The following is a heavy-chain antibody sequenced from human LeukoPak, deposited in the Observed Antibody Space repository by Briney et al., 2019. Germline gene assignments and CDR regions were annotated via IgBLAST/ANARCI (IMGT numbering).Heavy chain of an antibody. V-gene: IGHV3-49*04. CDR1: GFTFCDYA. Sequence: GRSLRLSCTASGFTFCDYAMSWVRQAPGKGLEWVGFIRSKAYGGTTEYAASVKGRFIISRDDSKSIAYLQMNSLKTEDTAVYYCTRDQRVTPYYYYYYMDVWGKGTTVTVSS. D-gene: IGHD4-23*01. CDR2: IRSKAYGGTT. J-gene: IGHJ6*03. CDR3: TRDQRVTPYYYYYYMDV.